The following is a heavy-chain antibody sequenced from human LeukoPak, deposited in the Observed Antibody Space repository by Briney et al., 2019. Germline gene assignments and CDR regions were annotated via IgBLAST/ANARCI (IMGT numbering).Heavy chain of an antibody. CDR3: ARISTMVRGPTDY. J-gene: IGHJ4*02. V-gene: IGHV3-11*04. D-gene: IGHD3-10*01. CDR2: ISSSGSTI. CDR1: GFTFSDCY. Sequence: GGSLRLSCAASGFTFSDCYMSWIRQAPGKGLEWVSYISSSGSTIYYADSVKGRFTISRDNAKNSLYLQMNSLRAEDTAVYYCARISTMVRGPTDYWGQGTLVTVSS.